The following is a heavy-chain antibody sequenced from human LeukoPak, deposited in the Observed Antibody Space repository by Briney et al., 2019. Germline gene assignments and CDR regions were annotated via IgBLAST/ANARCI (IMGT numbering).Heavy chain of an antibody. CDR2: ISYDGSIK. CDR3: ARVVARLFYFDS. V-gene: IGHV3-30*03. CDR1: GFTFSSYG. Sequence: PGRSLRLSCAASGFTFSSYGMHWVRQAPGKGLEWVALISYDGSIKYNTDSVKGRFTISRDNSKNTLYLQMNSLGVEDTAVYYCARVVARLFYFDSWGQGTLVTVSS. J-gene: IGHJ4*02. D-gene: IGHD5-12*01.